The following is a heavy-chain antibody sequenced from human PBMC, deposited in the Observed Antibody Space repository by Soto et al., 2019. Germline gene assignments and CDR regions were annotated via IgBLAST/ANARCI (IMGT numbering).Heavy chain of an antibody. D-gene: IGHD3-9*01. CDR3: ARDLEGIVTGRGAFDV. V-gene: IGHV4-59*06. Sequence: SETLSLTCTVSGGSISSYYWSFLRQRPGKGLEWIGYISYSGYTAYHPSLESRAFISVDPSNSQYSLTLNSVTAADTAVYYCARDLEGIVTGRGAFDVWGRGTLVTLSS. J-gene: IGHJ3*01. CDR2: ISYSGYT. CDR1: GGSISSYY.